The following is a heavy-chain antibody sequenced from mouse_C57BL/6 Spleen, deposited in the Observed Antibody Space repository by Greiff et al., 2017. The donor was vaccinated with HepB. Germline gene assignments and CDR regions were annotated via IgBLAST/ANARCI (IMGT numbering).Heavy chain of an antibody. J-gene: IGHJ3*01. Sequence: VQLQQSGPELVKPGASVKISCKASGYAFSSSWLNWVKQRPGKGLEWIGRIYPGDGDTNYNGKFKGKATLTADKSSSTAYMQLSSLTSEDSAVYFCAYYDYCFADWGQGTLVTVSA. CDR3: AYYDYCFAD. D-gene: IGHD2-4*01. CDR1: GYAFSSSW. V-gene: IGHV1-82*01. CDR2: IYPGDGDT.